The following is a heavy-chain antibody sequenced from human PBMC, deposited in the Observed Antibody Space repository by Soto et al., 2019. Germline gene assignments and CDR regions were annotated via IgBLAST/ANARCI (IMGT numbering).Heavy chain of an antibody. D-gene: IGHD2-2*01. J-gene: IGHJ6*02. Sequence: SLRLSCAASGFTFSSYEMNWVRQAPGKGLEWVSYISSSGSTIYYADSVKGRFTISRDNAKNSLYLQMNSLRAEDTAVYYCARNRYCSSTSCPYYYYYYGMDVWGQGTTVTVSS. CDR1: GFTFSSYE. V-gene: IGHV3-48*03. CDR3: ARNRYCSSTSCPYYYYYYGMDV. CDR2: ISSSGSTI.